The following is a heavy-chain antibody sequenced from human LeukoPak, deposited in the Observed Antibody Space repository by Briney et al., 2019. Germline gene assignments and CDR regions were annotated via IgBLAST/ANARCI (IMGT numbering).Heavy chain of an antibody. CDR1: GYTFTSYG. CDR2: ISAYNGNT. Sequence: ASVKVSCKASGYTFTSYGISWVRQAPGQGLEWMGWISAYNGNTNYAQKLQGRVTMTTDTSTSTVYMELRSLRSDDTAVYYCARTFLYGSGSYYTPRGYYYYYMGVWGKGTTVTVSS. D-gene: IGHD3-10*01. CDR3: ARTFLYGSGSYYTPRGYYYYYMGV. V-gene: IGHV1-18*01. J-gene: IGHJ6*03.